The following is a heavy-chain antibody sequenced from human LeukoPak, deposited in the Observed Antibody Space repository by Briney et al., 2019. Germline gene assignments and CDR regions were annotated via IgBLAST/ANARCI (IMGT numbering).Heavy chain of an antibody. V-gene: IGHV1-18*01. D-gene: IGHD3-9*01. Sequence: GASVKVSCKASGYTFTSYGISWVRQAPGQGLEWMGWISAYNGNTNYAQKLQGRVTMTTDTSTSTAYMELRSLRSDDTAVYYCARFYDILSGYSHFDYWGQGTLVTVSS. J-gene: IGHJ4*02. CDR2: ISAYNGNT. CDR3: ARFYDILSGYSHFDY. CDR1: GYTFTSYG.